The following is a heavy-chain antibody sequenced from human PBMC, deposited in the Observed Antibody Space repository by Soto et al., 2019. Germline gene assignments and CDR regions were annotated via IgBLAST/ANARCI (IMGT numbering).Heavy chain of an antibody. V-gene: IGHV4-34*01. Sequence: PSETLSLTCAVYGGSFSGYCWSWIRQPPGKGLEWIGEINHSGSTNYNPSLKSRVTISVDTSKNQFSLKLSSVTAADTAVYYCARVGGSGSYYAIRDYWGQGTLVTVSS. D-gene: IGHD3-10*01. CDR1: GGSFSGYC. CDR3: ARVGGSGSYYAIRDY. CDR2: INHSGST. J-gene: IGHJ4*02.